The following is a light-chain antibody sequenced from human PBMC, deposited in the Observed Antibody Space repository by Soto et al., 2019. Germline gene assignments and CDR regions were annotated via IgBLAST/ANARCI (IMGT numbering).Light chain of an antibody. V-gene: IGKV1-13*02. CDR1: QDIRGA. Sequence: AIQLTQSPSSLSASVGDRVTITCRASQDIRGALAWYQQKPGKAPKMLIYDVSTLESGVPLRFSGSSSGTDFTLTISSLQPVDFATYYCQKFNSYPITFGQWTRLEIK. CDR2: DVS. CDR3: QKFNSYPIT. J-gene: IGKJ5*01.